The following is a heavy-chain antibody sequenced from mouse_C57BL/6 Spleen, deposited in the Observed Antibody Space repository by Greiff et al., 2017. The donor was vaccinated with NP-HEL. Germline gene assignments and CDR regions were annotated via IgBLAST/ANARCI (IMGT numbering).Heavy chain of an antibody. CDR2: IDPSDSET. V-gene: IGHV1-52*01. CDR3: AREGVSYAVSWFAY. Sequence: VQLQQPGAELVRPGSSVKLSCKASGYTFTSYWMHWVKQRPIQGLEWIGNIDPSDSETHYNQKFKDKATLTVDKSSSTAYMQLSSLTSEDSAVYYCAREGVSYAVSWFAYWGQGTLVTVSA. J-gene: IGHJ3*01. D-gene: IGHD1-1*01. CDR1: GYTFTSYW.